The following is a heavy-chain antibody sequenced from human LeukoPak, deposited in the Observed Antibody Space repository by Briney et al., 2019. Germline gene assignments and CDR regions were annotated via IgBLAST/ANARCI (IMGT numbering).Heavy chain of an antibody. V-gene: IGHV1-2*02. CDR1: GYTFTGYY. CDR3: ARAWGYSSSLEDY. Sequence: ASVKVSCKASGYTFTGYYMHWVRQAPGQGLEWMGWINPNSGGTNYAQKFQGRVTMTRDTSINTVYMELSRLTSDDTAVYYCARAWGYSSSLEDYWGQGTLVTVSS. CDR2: INPNSGGT. J-gene: IGHJ4*02. D-gene: IGHD6-13*01.